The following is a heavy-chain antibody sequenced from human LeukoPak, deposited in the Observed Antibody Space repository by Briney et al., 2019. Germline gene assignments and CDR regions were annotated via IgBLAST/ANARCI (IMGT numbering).Heavy chain of an antibody. Sequence: PSQTLSLTCTVSGGSISSGDYYWSWIRQPPGKGLEWIGYIYYSGSTYYNPSLKSRVTISVDTSKNQFSLKLSSVTAADTAVYYCARPPRYYYDSSGYYDIWGQGTMVTVSS. V-gene: IGHV4-30-4*01. CDR1: GGSISSGDYY. CDR2: IYYSGST. J-gene: IGHJ3*02. D-gene: IGHD3-22*01. CDR3: ARPPRYYYDSSGYYDI.